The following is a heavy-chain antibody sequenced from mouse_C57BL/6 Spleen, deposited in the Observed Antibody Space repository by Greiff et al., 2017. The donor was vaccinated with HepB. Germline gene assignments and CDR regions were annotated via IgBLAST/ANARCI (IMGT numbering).Heavy chain of an antibody. CDR1: GYTFTSYW. J-gene: IGHJ2*01. V-gene: IGHV1-50*01. CDR2: IDPSDSYT. CDR3: ARGAGDYFDY. Sequence: VQLQQPGAELVKPGASVKLSCKASGYTFTSYWMQWVKQRPGQGLEWIGEIDPSDSYTNYNQKFKGKATLTVDTFSSTAYMQLSSLTSEDSAVYYCARGAGDYFDYWGQGTTLTVSS.